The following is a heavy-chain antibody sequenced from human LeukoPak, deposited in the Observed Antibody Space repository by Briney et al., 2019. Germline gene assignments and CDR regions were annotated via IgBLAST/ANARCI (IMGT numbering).Heavy chain of an antibody. Sequence: SETLSLTCTVSGGSISSYYWSWIRQPPGKGLEWIGYIYYSGGTNYNPSLKSRVTISVDTSKNQFSLKLSSVTAADTAVYYCATYTAVAGRGLFDYWGQGTLVTVSS. V-gene: IGHV4-59*01. J-gene: IGHJ4*02. CDR1: GGSISSYY. CDR3: ATYTAVAGRGLFDY. D-gene: IGHD6-19*01. CDR2: IYYSGGT.